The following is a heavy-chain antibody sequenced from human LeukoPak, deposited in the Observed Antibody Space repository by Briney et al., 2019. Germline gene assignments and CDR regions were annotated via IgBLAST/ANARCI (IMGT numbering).Heavy chain of an antibody. Sequence: GGSLRLSCAASGFTFTRHAMTWVRQAPGKGLDYVSTITGSGSSTYYANSVKGRFTVSRDNSKNTVYLQMNSLRVDDTAIYYCAKDGQTGEWELEHWGQGTLVIVSS. CDR3: AKDGQTGEWELEH. J-gene: IGHJ1*01. V-gene: IGHV3-23*01. D-gene: IGHD7-27*01. CDR1: GFTFTRHA. CDR2: ITGSGSST.